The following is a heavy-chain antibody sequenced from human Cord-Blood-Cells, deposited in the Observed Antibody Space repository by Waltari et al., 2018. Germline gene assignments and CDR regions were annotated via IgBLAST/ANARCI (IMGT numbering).Heavy chain of an antibody. Sequence: QVQLVQSGAEVKKPGSSVKVSCTAYGGPFSSYAIRWVRQAPGQGLEWMGGIIPIFGTANYAQKFQGRVTITADESTSTAYMELSSLRSEDTAVYYCARRGRDYSNYYYYGMDVWGQGTTVTVSS. CDR3: ARRGRDYSNYYYYGMDV. J-gene: IGHJ6*02. D-gene: IGHD4-4*01. CDR1: GGPFSSYA. V-gene: IGHV1-69*01. CDR2: IIPIFGTA.